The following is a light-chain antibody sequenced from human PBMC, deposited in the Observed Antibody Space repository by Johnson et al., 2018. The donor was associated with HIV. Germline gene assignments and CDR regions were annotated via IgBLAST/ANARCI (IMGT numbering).Light chain of an antibody. CDR2: DNN. CDR1: SSKIGNNY. V-gene: IGLV1-51*01. Sequence: QLVLTQPPSVSAAPGQKVTISCSGSSSKIGNNYVSWYQQLPGTAPKLLIYDNNKRPSGIPDRFSASKSGTSATLGITGLQTGDEADYYCGTWDSSLSAYVFGTGTKVTVL. J-gene: IGLJ1*01. CDR3: GTWDSSLSAYV.